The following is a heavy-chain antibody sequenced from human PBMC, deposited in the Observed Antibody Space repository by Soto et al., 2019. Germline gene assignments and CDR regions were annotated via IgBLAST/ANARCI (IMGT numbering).Heavy chain of an antibody. D-gene: IGHD6-6*01. CDR2: INHSGST. J-gene: IGHJ6*02. Sequence: SETLSLTCAVYGGSFSGYYWSWIRQPPGKGLEWIGEINHSGSTNYNPSLKSRVTISVDTSKNQFSLKLSSVTAADTAVYYCASFSIAAPDGMDVWGQGTTVTVSS. CDR1: GGSFSGYY. V-gene: IGHV4-34*01. CDR3: ASFSIAAPDGMDV.